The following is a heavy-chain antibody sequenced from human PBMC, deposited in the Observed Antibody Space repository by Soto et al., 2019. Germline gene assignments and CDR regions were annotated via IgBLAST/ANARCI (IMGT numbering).Heavy chain of an antibody. CDR2: IYYSGST. D-gene: IGHD1-20*01. CDR3: ARRYNWNHWGMDV. Sequence: SETLSLTCTVSGDSISSGGYYWSWIRQHPGKGLEWIGYIYYSGSTYYNPSLKSRVTISLDTSNNQFSLKLSSVTAADTAVYYCARRYNWNHWGMDVWGQGTTVTVSS. V-gene: IGHV4-31*03. J-gene: IGHJ6*02. CDR1: GDSISSGGYY.